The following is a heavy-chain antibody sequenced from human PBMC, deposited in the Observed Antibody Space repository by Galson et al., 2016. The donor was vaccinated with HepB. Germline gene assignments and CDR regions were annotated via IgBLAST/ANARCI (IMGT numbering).Heavy chain of an antibody. CDR3: ARGGWGYCSSSSCYSHYMDV. J-gene: IGHJ6*03. CDR2: ISAYNGNT. D-gene: IGHD2-2*02. Sequence: SVKVSCKASGYTFSSYGISWVRQAPGQGLEWMGWISAYNGNTNYAQKLQGRVTMTTDTSTSTAYMDLRSLRSDDTAVYYCARGGWGYCSSSSCYSHYMDVWGKGTTVTVSS. V-gene: IGHV1-18*04. CDR1: GYTFSSYG.